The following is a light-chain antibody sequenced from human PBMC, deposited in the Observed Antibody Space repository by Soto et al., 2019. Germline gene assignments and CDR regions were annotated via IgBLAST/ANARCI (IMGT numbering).Light chain of an antibody. J-gene: IGKJ4*01. Sequence: DIQMTQSPSSLSASVGDRVTITCRTSQDISNYLAWYQQKPGTVPKLLIYAASTLQSGVPSRFSGGGSGTDFSLTISSLQPEYVATYYCQKYNSAPHTFGGGTKVEIQ. V-gene: IGKV1-27*01. CDR2: AAS. CDR1: QDISNY. CDR3: QKYNSAPHT.